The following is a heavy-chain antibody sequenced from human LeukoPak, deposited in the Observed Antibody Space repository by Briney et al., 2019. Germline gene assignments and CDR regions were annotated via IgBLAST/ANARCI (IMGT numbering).Heavy chain of an antibody. V-gene: IGHV4-31*03. D-gene: IGHD7-27*01. CDR1: GGSLSSGGSF. CDR2: IYYSGST. Sequence: SETLSLTCSVSGGSLSSGGSFWSWIRQRPGKGLEWIGYIYYSGSTSYNPSLKSRVTISLDTSENQFSLKLTSVTAADTAVYYCARDSLGIWYFDLWGRSTLVAVSS. J-gene: IGHJ2*01. CDR3: ARDSLGIWYFDL.